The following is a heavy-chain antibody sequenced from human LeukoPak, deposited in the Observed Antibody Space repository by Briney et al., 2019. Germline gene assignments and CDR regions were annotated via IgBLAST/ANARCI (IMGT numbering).Heavy chain of an antibody. Sequence: GRSLRLSCAASGFTFSSYGMHWVRQAPGKGLEWVAVIWYDGSNKYYADSMKGRFTISRDNSKNTLYLQMNSLRAEDTAVYYCAKDASSGWPYYFDYWGQGTLVTVSS. CDR2: IWYDGSNK. CDR1: GFTFSSYG. V-gene: IGHV3-33*06. CDR3: AKDASSGWPYYFDY. J-gene: IGHJ4*02. D-gene: IGHD6-19*01.